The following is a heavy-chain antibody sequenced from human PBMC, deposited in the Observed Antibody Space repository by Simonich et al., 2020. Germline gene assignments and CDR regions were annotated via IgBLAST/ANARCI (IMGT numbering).Heavy chain of an antibody. Sequence: EVQLVESGGGLVQPGGSLSLSCAASGFTFSSYWMHWVRQAPGKGLVCVSRINSAGSRTSYADSGKGRFTISRDNAKNTLYLQMNSRRAEDTAVYYCARDYSNYDAFDIWGQGTMVTVSS. J-gene: IGHJ3*02. CDR3: ARDYSNYDAFDI. CDR1: GFTFSSYW. CDR2: INSAGSRT. V-gene: IGHV3-74*01. D-gene: IGHD4-4*01.